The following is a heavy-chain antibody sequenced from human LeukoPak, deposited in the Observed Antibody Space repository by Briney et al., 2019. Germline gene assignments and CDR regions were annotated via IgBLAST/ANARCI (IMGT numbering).Heavy chain of an antibody. CDR3: ARGRLGSYSDF. V-gene: IGHV4-59*12. Sequence: SETLSLTCTVSGGSISSYYWSWIRQPPGKGLEWIGYIYYSGSTNYNPSLKSRVTISVDTSKNQFSLKLSSVTAADTAVYYCARGRLGSYSDFWGQGTLVTVSS. CDR1: GGSISSYY. D-gene: IGHD3-16*01. CDR2: IYYSGST. J-gene: IGHJ4*02.